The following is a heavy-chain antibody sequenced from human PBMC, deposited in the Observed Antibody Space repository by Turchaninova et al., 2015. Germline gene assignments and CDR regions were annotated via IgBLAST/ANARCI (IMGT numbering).Heavy chain of an antibody. J-gene: IGHJ3*01. CDR2: IYHSGIT. D-gene: IGHD4-23*01. Sequence: QVHIRQRDAGLLKSSETLSLTCAVYGGSFSGYYWTWIRQPPGKTLEWIGEIYHSGITNSNPSLKSRVTMSVDTSKNQVSLKLSSVTAADTAVYYCARFRWGDGLDVWGQGTMITVAS. CDR3: ARFRWGDGLDV. V-gene: IGHV4-34*01. CDR1: GGSFSGYY.